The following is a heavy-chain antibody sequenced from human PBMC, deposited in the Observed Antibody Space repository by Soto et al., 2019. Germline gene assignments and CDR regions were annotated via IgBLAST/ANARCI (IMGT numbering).Heavy chain of an antibody. V-gene: IGHV3-9*01. CDR1: GFTFDDYA. CDR3: AKDLYSNYGDAFDI. Sequence: EVQLVESGGGLVQPGRSLRLSCAASGFTFDDYAMHWVRQAPGKGLEWVSGISWNSDNIVYADSVKGRFTISRDNAKNSLYLQMISLRAEDTALYYCAKDLYSNYGDAFDIWGQGTMVTVSS. CDR2: ISWNSDNI. D-gene: IGHD4-4*01. J-gene: IGHJ3*02.